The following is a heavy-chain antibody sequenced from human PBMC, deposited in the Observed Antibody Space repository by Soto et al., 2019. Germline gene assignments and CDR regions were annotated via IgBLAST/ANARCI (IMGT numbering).Heavy chain of an antibody. CDR1: GYTFTSYG. CDR2: INGYNGNS. CDR3: AREDIQDIVVVVVAPEGLGY. Sequence: QVQLVQSGAEVKKPGASVKVSCKASGYTFTSYGISWVRQAPGQGLEWMGRINGYNGNSKYAQNLQGRVTMTTDTATSTAYMELRSLRSDDTAVYYCAREDIQDIVVVVVAPEGLGYWGQGTLVTVSS. J-gene: IGHJ4*02. V-gene: IGHV1-18*01. D-gene: IGHD2-15*01.